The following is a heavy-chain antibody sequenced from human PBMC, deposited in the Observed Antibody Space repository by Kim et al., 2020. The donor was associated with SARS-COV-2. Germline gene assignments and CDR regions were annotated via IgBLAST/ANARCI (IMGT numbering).Heavy chain of an antibody. V-gene: IGHV3-33*01. Sequence: GGSLRLSCVVSGFTFSSYGMHWVRQAPGKGLEWVAVIWYDGSNKYYADSVKGRFTISRDNSTNTLYLQMKSLRAEDTADYYCARDWNDDSGPSFDHWGQG. CDR3: ARDWNDDSGPSFDH. D-gene: IGHD3-22*01. J-gene: IGHJ4*02. CDR2: IWYDGSNK. CDR1: GFTFSSYG.